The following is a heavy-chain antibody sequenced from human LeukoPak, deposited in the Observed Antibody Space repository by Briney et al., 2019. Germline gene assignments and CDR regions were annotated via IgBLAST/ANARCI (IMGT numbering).Heavy chain of an antibody. CDR3: AKAIYYDSSGYSDY. Sequence: GGSVRLSCAASGFTFSSYGMHWVRQAPGKGLEWVAVIWYDGSNKYYADSVKGRFTISRDNSKNTLYLQMNSLRAEDTAVYYCAKAIYYDSSGYSDYWGQGTLVTVSS. J-gene: IGHJ4*02. CDR2: IWYDGSNK. D-gene: IGHD3-22*01. V-gene: IGHV3-33*06. CDR1: GFTFSSYG.